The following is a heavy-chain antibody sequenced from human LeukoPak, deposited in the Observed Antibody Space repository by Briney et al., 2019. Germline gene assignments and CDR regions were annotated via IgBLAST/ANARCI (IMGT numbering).Heavy chain of an antibody. V-gene: IGHV3-33*01. Sequence: GGSLRLSCAASGFTLTTYGTQWLRQAPGKGLEWVAVIWYDGSKKFYGDSVKGRFTVSRDTSENTMYLQMNTLRAEDTAVYYCARDGGSGIDYWGQGTLVSVYS. J-gene: IGHJ4*02. CDR3: ARDGGSGIDY. CDR1: GFTLTTYG. CDR2: IWYDGSKK. D-gene: IGHD3-10*01.